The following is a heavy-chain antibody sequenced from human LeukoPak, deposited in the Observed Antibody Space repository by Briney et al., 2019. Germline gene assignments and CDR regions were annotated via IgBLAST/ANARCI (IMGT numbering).Heavy chain of an antibody. CDR1: GFTFSSYG. CDR2: ISGSGAKT. Sequence: PGASLRLSCAASGFTFSSYGMSWVRQAPGKGPEWVSAISGSGAKTFYADSVKGRFTISRDNSKNTLYLQMNSLRAEDTAVYYCAKDHGDYSFDYWGQGTLVTVSS. D-gene: IGHD4-17*01. CDR3: AKDHGDYSFDY. J-gene: IGHJ4*02. V-gene: IGHV3-23*01.